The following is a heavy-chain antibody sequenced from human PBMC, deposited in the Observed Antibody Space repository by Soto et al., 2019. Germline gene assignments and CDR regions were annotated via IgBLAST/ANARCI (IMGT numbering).Heavy chain of an antibody. CDR3: AKDRLRGGFLTTATTNGMDV. J-gene: IGHJ6*02. D-gene: IGHD1-26*01. V-gene: IGHV3-30*18. CDR2: MSYDGSIK. CDR1: GFTFSTYV. Sequence: QVQLVESGGGVVQPGRSWRLSCAASGFTFSTYVLHWVRQAPGKGLEWVAVMSYDGSIKYYADSVKGRFSISRDNSKNTLYLQMNSLRAGDTAVYYCAKDRLRGGFLTTATTNGMDVWGQGTTVTVSS.